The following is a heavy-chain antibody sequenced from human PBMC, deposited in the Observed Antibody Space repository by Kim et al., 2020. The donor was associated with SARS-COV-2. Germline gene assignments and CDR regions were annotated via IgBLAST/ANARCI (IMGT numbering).Heavy chain of an antibody. V-gene: IGHV4-4*02. D-gene: IGHD6-25*01. CDR1: GGSISSSNW. Sequence: SETLSLTCAVSGGSISSSNWWSWVRQPPGKGLEWIGEIYHSGSTNYNPSLKSRVTISVDKSKNQFSLKLSSVTAADTAVYYCARACFPAANWFDPWGQGTLVTVSS. J-gene: IGHJ5*02. CDR3: ARACFPAANWFDP. CDR2: IYHSGST.